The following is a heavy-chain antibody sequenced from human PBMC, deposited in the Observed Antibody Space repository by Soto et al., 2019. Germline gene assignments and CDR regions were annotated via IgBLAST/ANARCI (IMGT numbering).Heavy chain of an antibody. CDR1: GFTFTSYA. Sequence: PGGSLRLSCAASGFTFTSYAMSRVRQAPGKGLEWVSAISGSGGSTYYADSVKGRFTISRDNSKNTLYLQMNSLRAEDTAVYYCAKVQVVVAATRGYYYYGMDVWGQGTTVTVS. V-gene: IGHV3-23*01. D-gene: IGHD2-15*01. J-gene: IGHJ6*02. CDR2: ISGSGGST. CDR3: AKVQVVVAATRGYYYYGMDV.